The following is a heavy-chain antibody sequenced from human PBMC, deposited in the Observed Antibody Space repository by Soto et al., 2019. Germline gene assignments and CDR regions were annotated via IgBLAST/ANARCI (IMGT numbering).Heavy chain of an antibody. V-gene: IGHV3-30*03. CDR3: ATGRSTRFDP. CDR1: GFTFNRYG. CDR2: ISFDGTAK. D-gene: IGHD1-1*01. J-gene: IGHJ5*02. Sequence: GSLRLSCVSSGFTFNRYGMHWARQAPGKGLEWVAEISFDGTAKYYAESVKGRFTVSRDNGNNTLHLEMNSLGAKDTAVYFCATGRSTRFDPWGQGTLVTVS.